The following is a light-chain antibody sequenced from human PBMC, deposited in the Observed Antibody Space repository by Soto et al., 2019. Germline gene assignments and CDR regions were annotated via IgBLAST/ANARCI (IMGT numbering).Light chain of an antibody. J-gene: IGLJ1*01. CDR2: DVS. Sequence: QSALTQPRSVSGSLGQSVTISCTGTSSDVGGYNYVSWYQQHPGKAPKLIIYDVSKRPSGVPDRFSGSKSGNTASLTISGLQAEDEADYYCCSYAGSYKDVFGTGTKLTVL. V-gene: IGLV2-11*01. CDR3: CSYAGSYKDV. CDR1: SSDVGGYNY.